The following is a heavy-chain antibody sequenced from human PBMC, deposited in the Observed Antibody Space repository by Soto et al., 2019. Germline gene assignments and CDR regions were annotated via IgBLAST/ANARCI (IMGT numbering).Heavy chain of an antibody. D-gene: IGHD3-3*01. CDR3: ARERENYYDFWSGSPPGY. J-gene: IGHJ4*02. CDR1: GFTFSSYS. CDR2: ISSSSSTI. Sequence: EGSLRLSCAASGFTFSSYSMNWVRQAPGKGLEWVSYISSSSSTIYYADSVKGRFTISRDNAKNSLYLQMNSLRAEDTAVYYCARERENYYDFWSGSPPGYWGQGTLVTVSS. V-gene: IGHV3-48*01.